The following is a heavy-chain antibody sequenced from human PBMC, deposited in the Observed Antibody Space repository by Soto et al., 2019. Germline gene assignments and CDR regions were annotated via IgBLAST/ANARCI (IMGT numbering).Heavy chain of an antibody. CDR3: ASYITGTTGPPRYFDY. J-gene: IGHJ4*02. D-gene: IGHD1-7*01. Sequence: SETLSLTCTGSGGSISSSSYFWGWIRQPPGKGLEWIGSIYYSGSTYYNPSLKSRVTISVDTSKNQFSLKLSSVTAADTAVYYCASYITGTTGPPRYFDYWGQGTLVTVSS. CDR1: GGSISSSSYF. CDR2: IYYSGST. V-gene: IGHV4-39*01.